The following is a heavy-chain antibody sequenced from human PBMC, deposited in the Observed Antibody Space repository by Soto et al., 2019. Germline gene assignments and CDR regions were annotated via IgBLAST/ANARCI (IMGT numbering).Heavy chain of an antibody. J-gene: IGHJ4*02. CDR3: ARTEGRSTRGDY. CDR1: GHTSTHNG. V-gene: IGHV1-18*01. D-gene: IGHD2-8*01. Sequence: QVQLVQSGAELKMPGASVKVSCKASGHTSTHNGISWVRRAPGQGLEWMGWININRGDVNHAPKFQGRVTLTTDTSTTTAYMELRSLRLDDTAVYYCARTEGRSTRGDYWGQGTLVTVSS. CDR2: ININRGDV.